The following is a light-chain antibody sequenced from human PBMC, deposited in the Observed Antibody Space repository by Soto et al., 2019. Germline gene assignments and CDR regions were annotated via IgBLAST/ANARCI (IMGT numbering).Light chain of an antibody. CDR2: EAS. CDR1: QSISNW. J-gene: IGKJ1*01. V-gene: IGKV1-5*03. CDR3: QQRCDWPWT. Sequence: DIQVTQSPSFLSASVGDRVTIAFRASQSISNWLAWYQQRPGKAPKLLIYEASNLESGVPSRFSGSGSGTEFTLTISSLQPEHFAVYYCQQRCDWPWTFGQGTKVDIK.